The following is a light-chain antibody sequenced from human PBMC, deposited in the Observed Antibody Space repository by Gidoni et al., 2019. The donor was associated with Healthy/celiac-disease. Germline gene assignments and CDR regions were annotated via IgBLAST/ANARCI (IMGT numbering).Light chain of an antibody. CDR3: QQYGSSPGT. CDR1: QSVSSSF. J-gene: IGKJ1*01. CDR2: GAS. V-gene: IGKV3-20*01. Sequence: EIVLTQSPGTLSWSPGERATLSCRASQSVSSSFLAWYQQKPGQAPRLLIYGASSRATGIPDMFSGSGSGTDFTLTISRLEPEDFAVYYCQQYGSSPGTFGQGTKVEIK.